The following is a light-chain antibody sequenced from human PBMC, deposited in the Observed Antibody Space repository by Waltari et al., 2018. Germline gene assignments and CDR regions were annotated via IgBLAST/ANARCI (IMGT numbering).Light chain of an antibody. CDR1: SSDLGTFTY. CDR2: KVS. Sequence: SALTQPASVSGSPGQSTTISCPGTSSDLGTFTYVSWYKQTPGKAPNLMIFKVSTRPSGVSNRFSAAKSGNTASLTISGLQAEDEADYYCSSLTSSSTYVFGTGTKVTVL. V-gene: IGLV2-14*01. CDR3: SSLTSSSTYV. J-gene: IGLJ1*01.